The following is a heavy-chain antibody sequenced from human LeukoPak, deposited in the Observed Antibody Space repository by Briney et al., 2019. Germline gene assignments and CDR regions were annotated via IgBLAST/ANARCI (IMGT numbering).Heavy chain of an antibody. CDR3: ARDRLIGDYYYYMDV. Sequence: GGSLRLSCAASGFTFSSYEMNWVRQAPGKGLEWVSYLSSSGSTIYYADSVKGRFTISRDNAKNSLYLQVNSLRTEDTAVYYCARDRLIGDYYYYMDVWGKGTTVTVSS. D-gene: IGHD2-21*01. V-gene: IGHV3-48*03. CDR2: LSSSGSTI. CDR1: GFTFSSYE. J-gene: IGHJ6*03.